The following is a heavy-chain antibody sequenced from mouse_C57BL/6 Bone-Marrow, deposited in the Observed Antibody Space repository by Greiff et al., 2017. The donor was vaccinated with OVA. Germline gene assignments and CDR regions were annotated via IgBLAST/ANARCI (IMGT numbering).Heavy chain of an antibody. Sequence: EVKLMESGEGLVKPGGSLKLSRAASGFTFSSYAMSWVRQTPEKRLEWVAYISSGGDYIYYADTVKGRFTISRDNARNTLYLQMSSLKSEDTAMYYCTRLLDAMDYWGQGTSVTVSS. CDR2: ISSGGDYI. V-gene: IGHV5-9-1*02. CDR3: TRLLDAMDY. D-gene: IGHD2-1*01. CDR1: GFTFSSYA. J-gene: IGHJ4*01.